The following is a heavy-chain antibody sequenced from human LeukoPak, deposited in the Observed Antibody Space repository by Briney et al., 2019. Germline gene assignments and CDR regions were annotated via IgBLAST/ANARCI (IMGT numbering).Heavy chain of an antibody. Sequence: PGGSLRLSCAASGFTFSVAAMTWVRQAPGKGLEWVSLIGASGESTYYADSVKGRFTISRDNSKNTLYLQMNSLRAEDTAVYYCARELKVPAAMGGYFQHWGQGTLVTVSS. J-gene: IGHJ1*01. CDR3: ARELKVPAAMGGYFQH. CDR1: GFTFSVAA. D-gene: IGHD2-2*01. V-gene: IGHV3-23*01. CDR2: IGASGEST.